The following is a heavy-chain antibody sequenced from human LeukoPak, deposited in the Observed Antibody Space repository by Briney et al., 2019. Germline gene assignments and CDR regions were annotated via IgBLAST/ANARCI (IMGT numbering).Heavy chain of an antibody. CDR1: GFTFDDYG. Sequence: GGSLRLSCAASGFTFDDYGMSWVRQAPGKGLEWVSGINWNGGSTGYADSVKGRLTISRDNAKNSLYLQMNSLRAEDTALYYCARGGGYCSSTSCYPSVWGQGTLVTVSS. J-gene: IGHJ4*02. CDR2: INWNGGST. D-gene: IGHD2-2*01. CDR3: ARGGGYCSSTSCYPSV. V-gene: IGHV3-20*04.